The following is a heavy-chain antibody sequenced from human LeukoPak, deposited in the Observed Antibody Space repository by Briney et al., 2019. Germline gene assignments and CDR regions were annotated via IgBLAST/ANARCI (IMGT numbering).Heavy chain of an antibody. V-gene: IGHV3-48*03. CDR2: ISSSGSTI. J-gene: IGHJ4*02. D-gene: IGHD3-10*01. CDR3: ARDFRVYYRIDY. Sequence: GGSLRLSCAASGFTFSSYEMNWVRQDPGKGLEWVSYISSSGSTIYYADSVKGRFTISRDNAKNSLFLQMNSLRAEDTAVYYCARDFRVYYRIDYWGQGTLVTVSS. CDR1: GFTFSSYE.